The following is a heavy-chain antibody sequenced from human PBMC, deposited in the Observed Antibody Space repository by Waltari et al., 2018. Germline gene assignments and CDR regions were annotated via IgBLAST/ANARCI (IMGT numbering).Heavy chain of an antibody. Sequence: QVQLVQSGAEVKKPGASVKVSCKASGYTFTGYYMHWVRQAPGQGLEWMGRINPNSGATNYAQKFQGRVTMTRDTSISTAYMELSRLRSDDTAVYYCAIESTRIAVAGTVLAYWGPGTLVTVSS. CDR3: AIESTRIAVAGTVLAY. V-gene: IGHV1-2*06. D-gene: IGHD6-19*01. J-gene: IGHJ4*02. CDR2: INPNSGAT. CDR1: GYTFTGYY.